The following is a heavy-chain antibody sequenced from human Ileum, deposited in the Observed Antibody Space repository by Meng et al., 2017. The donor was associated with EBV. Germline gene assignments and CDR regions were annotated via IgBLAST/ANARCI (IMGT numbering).Heavy chain of an antibody. Sequence: QGQLQGPGPGLVKPSGTLSPTCAVAGESIISNYWWSWFRQPPGKGLEWIGEIYYNTNTNYNPSLKGRVTMSVDTSQNQFSLTLSSVTAADTAVYFCARKFSVVGSTDGWFDPWGQGTLVTVSS. CDR1: GESIISNYW. V-gene: IGHV4-4*02. CDR2: IYYNTNT. D-gene: IGHD2-8*01. CDR3: ARKFSVVGSTDGWFDP. J-gene: IGHJ5*02.